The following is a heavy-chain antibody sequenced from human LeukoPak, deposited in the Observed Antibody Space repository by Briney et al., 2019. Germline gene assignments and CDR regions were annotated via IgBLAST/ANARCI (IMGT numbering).Heavy chain of an antibody. D-gene: IGHD3-3*01. J-gene: IGHJ5*02. CDR3: ARSVIVPPWWFDP. CDR2: ISSSSSYI. CDR1: GFTFSSYS. V-gene: IGHV3-21*01. Sequence: GGSLRLSCAASGFTFSSYSMNWVRQAPGKGLEWVSSISSSSSYIYYADSVKGRFTISRDNAKNSLYLQKNSLRAEDTAVYYCARSVIVPPWWFDPWGQGTLVTVSS.